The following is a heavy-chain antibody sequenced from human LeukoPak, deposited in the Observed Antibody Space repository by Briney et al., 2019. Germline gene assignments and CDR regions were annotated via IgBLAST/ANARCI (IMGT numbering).Heavy chain of an antibody. CDR1: GFTFSNFA. Sequence: PGGSLRLSCAASGFTFSNFAMSWVRQAPGKGLEWVSYISSSSSYTNYADSVKGRFTISRDNAKNSLYLQMNSLRAEDTAVYYCARAVIVGATRGHFDYWGQGTLVTVSS. J-gene: IGHJ4*02. CDR2: ISSSSSYT. V-gene: IGHV3-11*05. D-gene: IGHD1-26*01. CDR3: ARAVIVGATRGHFDY.